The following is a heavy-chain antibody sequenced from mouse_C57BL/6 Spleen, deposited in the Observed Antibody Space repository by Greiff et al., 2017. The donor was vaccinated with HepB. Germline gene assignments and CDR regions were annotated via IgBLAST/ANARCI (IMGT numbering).Heavy chain of an antibody. CDR2: IDPSDSYT. J-gene: IGHJ3*01. V-gene: IGHV1-50*01. Sequence: QVHVKQPGAELVKPGASVKLSCKASGYTFTSYWMQWVKQRPGQGLEWIGEIDPSDSYTNYNQKFKGKATLTVDTSSSTAYMQLSSLTSEDSAVYYCARDHYYGTLWFAYWGQGTLVTVSA. CDR3: ARDHYYGTLWFAY. CDR1: GYTFTSYW. D-gene: IGHD1-1*01.